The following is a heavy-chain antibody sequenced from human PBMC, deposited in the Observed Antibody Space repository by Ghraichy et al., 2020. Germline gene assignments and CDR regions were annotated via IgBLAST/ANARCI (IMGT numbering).Heavy chain of an antibody. CDR2: IWYDGSNK. D-gene: IGHD3-10*01. Sequence: GGSLRLSCAASGFTFSSYGMHWVRQAPGKGLEWVAVIWYDGSNKYYADSVKGRFTISRDNSKNTLYLQMNSLRAEDTAVYYCARDVAGENSFDPWGQGTLVTVSS. CDR1: GFTFSSYG. V-gene: IGHV3-33*01. CDR3: ARDVAGENSFDP. J-gene: IGHJ5*02.